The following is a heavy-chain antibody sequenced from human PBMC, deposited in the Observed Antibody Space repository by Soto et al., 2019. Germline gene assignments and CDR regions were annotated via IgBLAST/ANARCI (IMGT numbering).Heavy chain of an antibody. CDR3: AKAPYQLHHRLAGFDY. V-gene: IGHV3-23*01. Sequence: GGSLRLSCAASGFTFSSYAMSWVRQAPGKGLEWVSAISGSGGSTYYADSVKGRFTISRDNSKNTLYLQMNSLRAEDTAVYYCAKAPYQLHHRLAGFDYWGQGTLVTVSS. D-gene: IGHD2-2*01. CDR1: GFTFSSYA. J-gene: IGHJ4*02. CDR2: ISGSGGST.